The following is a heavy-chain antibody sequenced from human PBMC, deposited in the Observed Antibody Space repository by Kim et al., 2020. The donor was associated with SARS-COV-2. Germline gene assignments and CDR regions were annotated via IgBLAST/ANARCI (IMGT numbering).Heavy chain of an antibody. J-gene: IGHJ6*04. CDR3: AKGLTNYHGVSV. V-gene: IGHV3-23*01. CDR2: ISAGGATT. Sequence: GGSLRLSCAASGFTFTNYAMSWVRQAPGKGLEWVSSISAGGATTYYADSVKGRFTISRDISKNTLYLQMNNVGAEDTALYYCAKGLTNYHGVSVWGKGT. CDR1: GFTFTNYA. D-gene: IGHD2-21*02.